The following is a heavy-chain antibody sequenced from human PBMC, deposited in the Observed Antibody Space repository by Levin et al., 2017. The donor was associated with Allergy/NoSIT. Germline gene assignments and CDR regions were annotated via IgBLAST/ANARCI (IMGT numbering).Heavy chain of an antibody. V-gene: IGHV1-8*01. CDR2: MNPNSGNT. Sequence: ASVKVSCKASGDTFTNYDINWVRQATGQGLEWMGWMNPNSGNTGYAQKFQGRVTMTRNTSITTAYMELSSLKSEDTAIYYCARGLRVRGFDPWGQGTLVTVSS. J-gene: IGHJ5*02. CDR3: ARGLRVRGFDP. D-gene: IGHD5-12*01. CDR1: GDTFTNYD.